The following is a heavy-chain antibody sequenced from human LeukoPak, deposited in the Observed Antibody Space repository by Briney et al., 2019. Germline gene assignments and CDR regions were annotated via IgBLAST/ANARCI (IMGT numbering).Heavy chain of an antibody. V-gene: IGHV3-23*01. Sequence: GGSLRLFCGACGLPHSIYAMLGLREAPGKAREGGSDIIGSGRNTYYADSVKGRFTISTDNSKITLYLQMNSLRAEDTAVYYCAKAIRDLGYCGSTTCSHPGDYWGQGTLVTVSS. J-gene: IGHJ4*02. CDR3: AKAIRDLGYCGSTTCSHPGDY. D-gene: IGHD2-2*01. CDR2: IIGSGRNT. CDR1: GLPHSIYA.